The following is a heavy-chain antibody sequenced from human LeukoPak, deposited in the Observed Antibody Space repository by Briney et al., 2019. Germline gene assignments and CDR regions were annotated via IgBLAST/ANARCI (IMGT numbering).Heavy chain of an antibody. CDR1: GFTFSDHF. V-gene: IGHV3-72*01. CDR3: VRVGSVAGSDYLDY. D-gene: IGHD6-19*01. Sequence: GGSLSLSCAVSGFTFSDHFLDWVRQAPGKGLEWVGRSRNKAKSYTTEYAASVKGRFTISRDDSKNSLYLQMNSLETEDTAVYYCVRVGSVAGSDYLDYWGQGTLVTVSS. J-gene: IGHJ4*02. CDR2: SRNKAKSYTT.